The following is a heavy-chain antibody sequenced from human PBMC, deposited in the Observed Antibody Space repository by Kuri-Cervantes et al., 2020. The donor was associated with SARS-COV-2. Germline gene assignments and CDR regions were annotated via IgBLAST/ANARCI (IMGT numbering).Heavy chain of an antibody. D-gene: IGHD2-8*01. CDR3: AVASCTNDICYSNNPFDY. V-gene: IGHV3-23*01. J-gene: IGHJ4*02. CDR2: SGAASGSSGSSP. CDR1: GFIFNNFA. Sequence: GGSLRLSCAASGFIFNNFALSWVRQAPGKGLEWVSASGAASGSSGSSPYYADSVKGRFTISRDDSKNTVYVQMNSLTAEDTAVYYCAVASCTNDICYSNNPFDYWGQGTLVTVSS.